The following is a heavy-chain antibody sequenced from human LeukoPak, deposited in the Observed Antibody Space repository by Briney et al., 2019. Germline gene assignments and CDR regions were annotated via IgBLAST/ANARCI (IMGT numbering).Heavy chain of an antibody. V-gene: IGHV1-69*05. CDR3: ARVGAVQTFDY. CDR2: IIPIFGTA. Sequence: GASVEVSCKASGGTFTSYAISWVRQAPGQGLEWMGGIIPIFGTANYAQKFQGRVTITTDDSTSTAYMELSSLRSEDTAVYYCARVGAVQTFDYWGQGTLVTVSS. D-gene: IGHD4/OR15-4a*01. J-gene: IGHJ4*02. CDR1: GGTFTSYA.